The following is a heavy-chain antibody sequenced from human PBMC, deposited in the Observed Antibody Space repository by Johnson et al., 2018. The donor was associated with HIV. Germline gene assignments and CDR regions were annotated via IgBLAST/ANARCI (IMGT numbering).Heavy chain of an antibody. Sequence: EKLVESGGGLVQPGGSLRLSCAASGLTFSNYWMSWVRQAPGKGLEWVANIKQDGSETYYVDSVKGRFTISRDNAKNSLYLQMNSLRAEDTAVYYCASPLIPGYWDAFDIWGQGTMVTVSS. D-gene: IGHD3-22*01. CDR2: IKQDGSET. V-gene: IGHV3-7*05. J-gene: IGHJ3*02. CDR3: ASPLIPGYWDAFDI. CDR1: GLTFSNYW.